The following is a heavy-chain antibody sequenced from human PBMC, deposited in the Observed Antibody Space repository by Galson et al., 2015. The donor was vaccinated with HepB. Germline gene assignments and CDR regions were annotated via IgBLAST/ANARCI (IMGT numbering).Heavy chain of an antibody. CDR2: ISSSGSTI. J-gene: IGHJ6*02. CDR3: AREEGSYSSHYYYYGMDV. CDR1: GFTFSSYE. Sequence: SLRLSCAASGFTFSSYEMNWVRQAPGKGLEWVSYISSSGSTIYYADSVKGRFTISRDNAKNSLYLQMNSLRAEDTAVYYCAREEGSYSSHYYYYGMDVWGQGTTVTVSS. V-gene: IGHV3-48*03. D-gene: IGHD6-19*01.